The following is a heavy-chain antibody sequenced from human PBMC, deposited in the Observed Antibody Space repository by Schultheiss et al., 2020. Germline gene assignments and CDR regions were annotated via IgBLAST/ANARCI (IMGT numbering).Heavy chain of an antibody. D-gene: IGHD2-8*02. V-gene: IGHV1-8*02. CDR2: INPNSGGT. Sequence: ASVKVSCKASGYTFTNYGISWVRQAPGQGLEWMGWINPNSGGTNYAQKLQGRVTMTRNTSISTAYMELSSLRSEDTAVYYCARDDYRWWGLDYWGQGTLVTVSS. CDR1: GYTFTNYG. CDR3: ARDDYRWWGLDY. J-gene: IGHJ4*01.